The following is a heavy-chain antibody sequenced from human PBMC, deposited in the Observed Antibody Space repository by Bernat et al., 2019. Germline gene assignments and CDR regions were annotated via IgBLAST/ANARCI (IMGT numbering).Heavy chain of an antibody. CDR2: ISYSGIT. Sequence: QVQLQESGPGLVKPSETLSLTCTVSGGSISGYYWSWIRQPPGKGLEYVGYISYSGITNYNPSLKSRVTISIDTSKNQFSLKLNSVTAADTAMYYCARGSPSGRLPRTDVWGKGTTVAVSS. CDR3: ARGSPSGRLPRTDV. J-gene: IGHJ6*04. D-gene: IGHD5-12*01. CDR1: GGSISGYY. V-gene: IGHV4-59*01.